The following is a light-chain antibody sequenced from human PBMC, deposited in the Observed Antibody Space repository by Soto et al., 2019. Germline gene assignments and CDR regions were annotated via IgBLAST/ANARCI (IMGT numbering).Light chain of an antibody. CDR3: QQYRSWPRT. CDR2: GAS. CDR1: QSVSSN. Sequence: ERVMTQSPATLSVSPGERATLSCMASQSVSSNLAWYQQKPGQAPRLFIYGASNRATGIPARFSGSGSGTDFTLTISGLEPEDFAVYYCQQYRSWPRTFGQGTKVDIK. V-gene: IGKV3D-15*01. J-gene: IGKJ1*01.